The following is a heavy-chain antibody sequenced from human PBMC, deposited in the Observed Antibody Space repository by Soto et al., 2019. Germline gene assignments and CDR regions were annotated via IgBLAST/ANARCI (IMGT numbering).Heavy chain of an antibody. CDR3: ARVWGIYRAPSGGAGFDP. D-gene: IGHD3-16*02. V-gene: IGHV1-18*04. Sequence: QVQLVQSGAELKKPGASVKVSCAASGYTFTSNSITWVRQAPGQGLEWMGWISAYNGETSYAEKFQGRLTMTTDTSTSTAYMELRSLRSDDTAVYYCARVWGIYRAPSGGAGFDPWGQGTLVTVSS. J-gene: IGHJ5*02. CDR1: GYTFTSNS. CDR2: ISAYNGET.